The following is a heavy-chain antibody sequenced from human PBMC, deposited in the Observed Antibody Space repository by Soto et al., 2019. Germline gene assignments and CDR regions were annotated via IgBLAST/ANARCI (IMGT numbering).Heavy chain of an antibody. CDR1: VGSFSGYY. CDR3: ARGKGIIVVVPAATNQRRYAFDI. Sequence: SETLSLTCAVYVGSFSGYYWSWIRQPPGKGLEWIGEINHSGSTNYNPSLKSRVTIPVDTSKNQFSLKLSSVTAADTAVYYCARGKGIIVVVPAATNQRRYAFDIWGQGTMVTVSS. D-gene: IGHD2-2*01. V-gene: IGHV4-34*01. J-gene: IGHJ3*02. CDR2: INHSGST.